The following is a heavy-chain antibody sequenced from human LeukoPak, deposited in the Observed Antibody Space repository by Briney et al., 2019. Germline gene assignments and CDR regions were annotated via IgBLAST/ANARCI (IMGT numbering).Heavy chain of an antibody. CDR1: GFTFSSYG. Sequence: PGRSLRLSCAASGFTFSSYGMHWVRQAPGKGLEWVAVIWYDGSNKYYADSVKGRFTISRDNSKNTLYLQMNSLRAEDTAVYYCARDPTYYDSSGYYPSYFDYWGRGTLVTVSS. CDR2: IWYDGSNK. V-gene: IGHV3-33*01. D-gene: IGHD3-22*01. J-gene: IGHJ4*02. CDR3: ARDPTYYDSSGYYPSYFDY.